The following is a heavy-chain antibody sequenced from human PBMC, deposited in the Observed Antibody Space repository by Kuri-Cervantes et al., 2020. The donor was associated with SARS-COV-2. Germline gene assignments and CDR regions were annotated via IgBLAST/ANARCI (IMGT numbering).Heavy chain of an antibody. Sequence: GGSLRLSCAASGLTFSSYAMHWVRQAPGKGLEWVGRIKSKTDGGTTDYAAPVKGRFTISRDDSKNTLYLQMNSLKTEDTAVYYCTTVLVFGWFDPWGQGTLVTVSS. J-gene: IGHJ5*02. CDR2: IKSKTDGGTT. D-gene: IGHD3-16*01. V-gene: IGHV3-15*07. CDR1: GLTFSSYA. CDR3: TTVLVFGWFDP.